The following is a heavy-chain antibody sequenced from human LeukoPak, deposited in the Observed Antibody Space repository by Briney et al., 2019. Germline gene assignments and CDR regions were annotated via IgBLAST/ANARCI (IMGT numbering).Heavy chain of an antibody. J-gene: IGHJ4*02. V-gene: IGHV1-46*01. Sequence: ASVKVSCKASGYTFTGYYMHWVRQAPGQGLEWMGIIDPSGGHTNYTQKFQGRVTMTRDMSTSTVYMELSSLRSEDTAVYYCARDPVYCSGGTCSPSGGFDYWGQGTLVTVSS. CDR3: ARDPVYCSGGTCSPSGGFDY. CDR2: IDPSGGHT. D-gene: IGHD2-15*01. CDR1: GYTFTGYY.